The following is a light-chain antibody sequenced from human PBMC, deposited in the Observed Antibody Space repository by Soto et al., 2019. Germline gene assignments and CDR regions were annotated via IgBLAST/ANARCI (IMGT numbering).Light chain of an antibody. CDR2: GAS. Sequence: DMVMTQSPATLSVSPGERVTLSCRASQSISINLAWYQQKPGQAPRLLIYGASTRATGIPARFSGSGSGTEFTLTISSLQSEDFAVYYCQQFNNWPPWTFGPGTKVVIK. CDR3: QQFNNWPPWT. J-gene: IGKJ1*01. CDR1: QSISIN. V-gene: IGKV3-15*01.